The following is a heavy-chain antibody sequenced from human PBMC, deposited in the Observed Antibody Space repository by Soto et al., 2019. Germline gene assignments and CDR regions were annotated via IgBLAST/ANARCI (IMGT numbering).Heavy chain of an antibody. CDR3: ARTIWGGYYGMDV. CDR1: GGSISSSSYY. CDR2: IYYSGST. D-gene: IGHD3-10*01. V-gene: IGHV4-39*07. J-gene: IGHJ6*02. Sequence: SETLSLTCTVSGGSISSSSYYWGWIRQPPGKGLEWIGSIYYSGSTYYNPSLKSRVTISVDTSKNQFSLKLSSVTAADTAVYYCARTIWGGYYGMDVWGQGTTVTVSS.